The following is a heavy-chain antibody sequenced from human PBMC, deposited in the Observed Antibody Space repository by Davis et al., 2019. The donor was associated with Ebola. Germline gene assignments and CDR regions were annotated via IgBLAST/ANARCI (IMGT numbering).Heavy chain of an antibody. D-gene: IGHD1-26*01. CDR1: GFTVSSNY. V-gene: IGHV3-66*01. CDR3: ACLVGAPDWYFDL. J-gene: IGHJ2*01. CDR2: IYSGGST. Sequence: GESLKISCAASGFTVSSNYMSWVRQAPGKGLEWVSVIYSGGSTYYADSVKGRFTISRDNSKNTLYLQMNSLRAEDTAVYYCACLVGAPDWYFDLWGRGTLVTVSS.